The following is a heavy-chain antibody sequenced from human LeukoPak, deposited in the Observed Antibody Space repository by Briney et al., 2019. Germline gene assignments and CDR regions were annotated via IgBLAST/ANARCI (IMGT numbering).Heavy chain of an antibody. CDR2: IRGSSGST. CDR1: GFTFRIYA. J-gene: IGHJ4*02. Sequence: GGSLRLSCASSGFTFRIYAMSWVRQAPGKGLEWVSAIRGSSGSTYYADSVKGRFTISRDNSKNTLYLQMNNLRAEDTAVYYCAKLLNDYGDYYFDYWGQGTLVTVSS. CDR3: AKLLNDYGDYYFDY. V-gene: IGHV3-23*01. D-gene: IGHD4-17*01.